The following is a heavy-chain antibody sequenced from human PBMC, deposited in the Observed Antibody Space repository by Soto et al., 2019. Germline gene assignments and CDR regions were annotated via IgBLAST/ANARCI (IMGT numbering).Heavy chain of an antibody. CDR2: ISAYNGNT. V-gene: IGHV1-18*01. J-gene: IGHJ5*02. CDR1: GYTFTSYG. Sequence: ASVKVSWKASGYTFTSYGISLVRQAPGQGLEWMGWISAYNGNTNYAQKLQGRVTMTTDTSTSTAYMELRSLRSDDTAVYYCARVELFRFWFYPWGQGTLVTVSS. D-gene: IGHD2-21*01. CDR3: ARVELFRFWFYP.